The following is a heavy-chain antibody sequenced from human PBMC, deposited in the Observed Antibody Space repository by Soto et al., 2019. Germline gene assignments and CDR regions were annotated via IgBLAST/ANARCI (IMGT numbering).Heavy chain of an antibody. CDR1: GGSVSSGGYY. V-gene: IGHV4-31*03. CDR2: IYFNGST. J-gene: IGHJ4*02. CDR3: VKAPTYYFDSRKV. D-gene: IGHD3-22*01. Sequence: VQLQESGPGLVKPSQTLSLTCTVSGGSVSSGGYYWTWIRQDPGKGLEWIGHIYFNGSTFYNPSLNSRVSISVDRSKNQFSLRLSSVTAADRAVYYCVKAPTYYFDSRKVWGQGTLVAVSS.